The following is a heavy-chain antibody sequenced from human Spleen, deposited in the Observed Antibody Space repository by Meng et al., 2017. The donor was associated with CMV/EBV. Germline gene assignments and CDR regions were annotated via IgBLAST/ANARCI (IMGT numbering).Heavy chain of an antibody. CDR2: IYYTGTT. Sequence: SETLSLTCTVSGGSISSYYWSWIRQPPGKGLEWIGYIYYTGTTTSNPSLRSRVTISIDTSRNQFFLQLKSVTAADTAVYFCASSGFGYCTTTSCLGHWGQGTLVTVSS. CDR3: ASSGFGYCTTTSCLGH. D-gene: IGHD2-2*01. V-gene: IGHV4-59*01. J-gene: IGHJ1*01. CDR1: GGSISSYY.